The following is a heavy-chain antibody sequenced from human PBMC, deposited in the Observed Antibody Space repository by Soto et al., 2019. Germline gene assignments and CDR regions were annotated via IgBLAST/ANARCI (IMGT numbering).Heavy chain of an antibody. CDR1: GGSFSGYY. Sequence: QVQLQQWGAGLLKPSETLSLTCAVYGGSFSGYYWSWIRQPPGKGLEWIGEINHSGSTNYNPSLTRRVTISVDTSKNQVSLKLSSVTAADTAVYYCARVSGIYYYGMDGWGHGTTVTVSS. CDR2: INHSGST. D-gene: IGHD3-10*01. CDR3: ARVSGIYYYGMDG. J-gene: IGHJ6*02. V-gene: IGHV4-34*01.